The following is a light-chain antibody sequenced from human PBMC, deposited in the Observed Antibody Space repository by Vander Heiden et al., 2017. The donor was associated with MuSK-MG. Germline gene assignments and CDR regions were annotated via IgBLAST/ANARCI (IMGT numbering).Light chain of an antibody. Sequence: QSALTQPPSASGSPGQSVTISCTGTSSDVGTYNHVSWYQQHPGKAPKLMIYEVSKWPSGVPDRFSGSKSGDTASLTVSGLQTEDEADYYCASYAVGGAWVFGGGTKLTV. CDR1: SSDVGTYNH. CDR2: EVS. J-gene: IGLJ3*02. CDR3: ASYAVGGAWV. V-gene: IGLV2-8*01.